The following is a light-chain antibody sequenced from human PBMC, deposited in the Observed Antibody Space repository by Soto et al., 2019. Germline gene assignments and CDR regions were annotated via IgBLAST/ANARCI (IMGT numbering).Light chain of an antibody. CDR1: TSDVGAYNY. Sequence: QSVLTQPASVSGSPGQSITISCTGTTSDVGAYNYVSWYQHHPGKAPKLMISDVSNRPAGVSNRFAGSKSGNTASLTISGRQAEDEANYYCASYTSIDTLVFGGGTQLT. CDR3: ASYTSIDTLV. CDR2: DVS. V-gene: IGLV2-14*03. J-gene: IGLJ2*01.